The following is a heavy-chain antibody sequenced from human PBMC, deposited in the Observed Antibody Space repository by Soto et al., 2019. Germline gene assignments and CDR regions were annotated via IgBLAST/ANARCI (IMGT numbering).Heavy chain of an antibody. V-gene: IGHV4-59*08. D-gene: IGHD6-13*01. CDR3: ARGSTGYSSSWYRY. J-gene: IGHJ4*02. CDR1: GGSISSYY. CDR2: IYNSGST. Sequence: SETLSLTCTVSGGSISSYYWSWIRQPPGKGLEWIGYIYNSGSTNYNPSLKSRVTITVDTSKNQFSLKLRSVTAADTAVYYCARGSTGYSSSWYRYWGQGTLVTVSS.